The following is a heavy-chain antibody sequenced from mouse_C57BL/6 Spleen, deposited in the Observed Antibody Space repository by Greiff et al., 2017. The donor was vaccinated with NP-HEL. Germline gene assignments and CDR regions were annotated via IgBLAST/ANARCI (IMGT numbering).Heavy chain of an antibody. J-gene: IGHJ2*01. CDR1: GYTFTSYW. D-gene: IGHD3-2*02. CDR2: IDPSDSET. CDR3: ARGVATAQAPSLDY. Sequence: QVQLQQPGAELVRPGSSVKLSCKASGYTFTSYWMHWVKQRPIQGLEWIGNIDPSDSETHYNQKFKDKATLTVDKSSSTAYMQLSSLTSEDSAVYYCARGVATAQAPSLDYWGQGTTLTVSS. V-gene: IGHV1-52*01.